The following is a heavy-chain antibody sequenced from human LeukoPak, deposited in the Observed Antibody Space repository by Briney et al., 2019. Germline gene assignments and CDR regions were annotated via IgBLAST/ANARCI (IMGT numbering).Heavy chain of an antibody. J-gene: IGHJ3*02. V-gene: IGHV4-59*08. D-gene: IGHD4-11*01. CDR3: ASTYSNYVPDAFDI. Sequence: SETRSLTCTVSGGSISSYYWSWIRQPPGKGLEWIGYIYYSGGTNYNPSLKSRVTISVDTSKNQFSLKLSSVTAADTAVYYCASTYSNYVPDAFDIWGQGTMVTVSS. CDR2: IYYSGGT. CDR1: GGSISSYY.